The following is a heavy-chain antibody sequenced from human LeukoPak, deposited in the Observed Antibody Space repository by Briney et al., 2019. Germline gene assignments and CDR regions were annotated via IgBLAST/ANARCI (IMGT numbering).Heavy chain of an antibody. CDR2: ISPSSSSI. CDR1: GFTFSRYS. V-gene: IGHV3-48*01. Sequence: GGSLRLSCAASGFTFSRYSMNWVRQAPGXGLEWVSYISPSSSSIHYADSVKGRFTISRDNAKSTLYLQMNSLRAEDTAVYYCAKARGEYSSGWFLDVWGQGTTVTVSS. J-gene: IGHJ6*02. D-gene: IGHD6-19*01. CDR3: AKARGEYSSGWFLDV.